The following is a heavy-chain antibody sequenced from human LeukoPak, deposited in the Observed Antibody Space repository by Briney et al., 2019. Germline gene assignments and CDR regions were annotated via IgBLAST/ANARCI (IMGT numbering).Heavy chain of an antibody. J-gene: IGHJ4*02. Sequence: GGSLRLSCAASGFTFSSYAMSWVRQAPGKGLEWVSSISSSSSYIYYADSVKGRFTISRDNAKNSLYLQMNSLRAEDTAVYYCARVWDVVVVVAATPDYWRQGTLVTVSS. V-gene: IGHV3-21*01. CDR1: GFTFSSYA. CDR2: ISSSSSYI. CDR3: ARVWDVVVVVAATPDY. D-gene: IGHD2-15*01.